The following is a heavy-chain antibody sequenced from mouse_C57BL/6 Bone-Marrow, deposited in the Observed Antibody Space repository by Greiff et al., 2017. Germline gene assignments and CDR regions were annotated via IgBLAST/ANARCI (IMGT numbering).Heavy chain of an antibody. Sequence: VQLQQSGAELVKPGASVKISCKASGYTFPDSYINWVKQRPGQGLEWIGKIGPGSGSPYYNEKVKGKATLTADKSSSTAYMQLSSLTSEDSAVYFCARDRYYLVYYAMDDWGQGTSVTVSS. CDR3: ARDRYYLVYYAMDD. D-gene: IGHD1-1*01. J-gene: IGHJ4*01. V-gene: IGHV1-77*01. CDR1: GYTFPDSY. CDR2: IGPGSGSP.